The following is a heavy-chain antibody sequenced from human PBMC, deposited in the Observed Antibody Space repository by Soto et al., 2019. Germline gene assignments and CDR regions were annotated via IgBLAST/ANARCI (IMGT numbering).Heavy chain of an antibody. CDR3: VKDRAPGAYGHYYGMDV. V-gene: IGHV3-30*18. J-gene: IGHJ6*02. CDR1: GFTFNNSG. Sequence: QVQLVESGGGVVQPGRSLRLSCGASGFTFNNSGMHWVRQVPGKGLEWVAVLSFDGSEKYYADSVKGRFTISRDNSKNTLYLQMNSLRIEDAAVYHCVKDRAPGAYGHYYGMDVWGQGTTVTVSS. D-gene: IGHD4-17*01. CDR2: LSFDGSEK.